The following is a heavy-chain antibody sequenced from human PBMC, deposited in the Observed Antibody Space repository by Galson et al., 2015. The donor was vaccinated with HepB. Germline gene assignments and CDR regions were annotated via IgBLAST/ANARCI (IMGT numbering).Heavy chain of an antibody. J-gene: IGHJ6*02. CDR3: ARIYYGMDV. Sequence: SLRLSCAASGFTFSDYYMSWIRQAPGKGLEWVSYISSSSSYTNYADSVKGRFTISRDNAKNSLYLQMNSLGAEDTAVYYCARIYYGMDVWGQGTTVTVSS. CDR1: GFTFSDYY. CDR2: ISSSSSYT. V-gene: IGHV3-11*06.